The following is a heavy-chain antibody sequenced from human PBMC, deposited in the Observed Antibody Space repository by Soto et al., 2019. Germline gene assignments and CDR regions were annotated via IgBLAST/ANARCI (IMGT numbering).Heavy chain of an antibody. CDR1: GGSVSSGSYY. Sequence: SETLSLTCTVSGGSVSSGSYYWSWIRQPPGKGLEWIGYIYYSGSTNYNPSLKSRVTISVDTSKNQFSLKLSSVTAADTAVYYCASGIRGYSYGNDYYDSSGYHWQFDYWGQGTLVTVSS. D-gene: IGHD3-22*01. CDR3: ASGIRGYSYGNDYYDSSGYHWQFDY. V-gene: IGHV4-61*01. J-gene: IGHJ4*02. CDR2: IYYSGST.